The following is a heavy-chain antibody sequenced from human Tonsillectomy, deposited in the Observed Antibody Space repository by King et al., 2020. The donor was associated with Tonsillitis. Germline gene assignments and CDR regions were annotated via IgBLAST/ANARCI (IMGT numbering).Heavy chain of an antibody. V-gene: IGHV3-21*01. CDR1: GFSLSNYD. CDR3: TKDKEAYFHDVRRHGCEI. Sequence: VQLVESGGGLVKPGGSLRLSCTTSGFSLSNYDMNWVRQAPGKGLEWVSSISSSSSHTYYADSLKGRVTISRDNAKNSLFLQMNSLRAEDTAVYYCTKDKEAYFHDVRRHGCEIWGQGTMVTVAS. CDR2: ISSSSSHT. D-gene: IGHD3-10*02. J-gene: IGHJ3*02.